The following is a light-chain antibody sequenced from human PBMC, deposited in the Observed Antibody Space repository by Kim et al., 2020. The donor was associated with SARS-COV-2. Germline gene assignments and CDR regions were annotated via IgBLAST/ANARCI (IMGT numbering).Light chain of an antibody. J-gene: IGKJ2*01. CDR3: QQYNTWPPYT. CDR2: GAS. V-gene: IGKV3-15*01. Sequence: VSPGERAPLSCRASQSVRSKLAWYQQKSGQAHRLLIYGASTRATGNPARFSGSESGTEFTLTISSLQSEDFAVYYCQQYNTWPPYTFGQGTKLEI. CDR1: QSVRSK.